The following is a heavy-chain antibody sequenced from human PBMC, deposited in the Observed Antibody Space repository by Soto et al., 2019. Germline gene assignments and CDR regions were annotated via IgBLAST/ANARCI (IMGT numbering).Heavy chain of an antibody. V-gene: IGHV1-18*01. J-gene: IGHJ6*02. Sequence: ASVKVSCKASGYTFSSYGISWVRQASGQGLEWMGVMSAYTGNTNYAQKLQGRVTMTTDTSRSTADMELRSLRSDDTAVYYCARREGYRSGHGSYHYYCMAVRGQRATVTVAS. CDR1: GYTFSSYG. CDR2: MSAYTGNT. CDR3: ARREGYRSGHGSYHYYCMAV. D-gene: IGHD6-19*01.